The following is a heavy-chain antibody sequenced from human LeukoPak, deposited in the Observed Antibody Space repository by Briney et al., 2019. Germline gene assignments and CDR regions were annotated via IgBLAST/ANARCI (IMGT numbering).Heavy chain of an antibody. CDR2: LYSGGNT. Sequence: SGGSLRLSCVASGFSVSSNYMSWVRLAPGKGLEWVSILYSGGNTYYADSVKGRFTISRDNSKNTLYLQMNSLRAEDTAVYYCARESGDRPGSEGCWGQGTMVTVSS. V-gene: IGHV3-53*01. D-gene: IGHD1-26*01. CDR3: ARESGDRPGSEGC. CDR1: GFSVSSNY. J-gene: IGHJ3*01.